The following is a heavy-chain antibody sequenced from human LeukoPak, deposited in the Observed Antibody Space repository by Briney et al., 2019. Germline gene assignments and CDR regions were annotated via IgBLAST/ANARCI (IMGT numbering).Heavy chain of an antibody. D-gene: IGHD1-26*01. CDR2: INLDSGDA. CDR3: ARDRGRVGTTKEAFDI. Sequence: ASVKVSCKASGHTFNAYYLHWVRQAPAQGLEWMGWINLDSGDANYPQKFQGRVTMTRDTSISTAYMELSRLRSDDTAVYYCARDRGRVGTTKEAFDIWGQGTLLTVSS. J-gene: IGHJ3*02. CDR1: GHTFNAYY. V-gene: IGHV1-2*02.